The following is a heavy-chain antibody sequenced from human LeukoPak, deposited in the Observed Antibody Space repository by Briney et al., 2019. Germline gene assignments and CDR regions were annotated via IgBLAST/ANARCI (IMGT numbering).Heavy chain of an antibody. D-gene: IGHD2-2*01. Sequence: ASVKVSCKTSGYTFTGSYLHWVRQVAGQGLDWMGWTNPSTGGTKSAQQFEGRVTMTRDTSNTTGYLELRSLRFDDTATYYCARGGAFCSITTCHEFDHWGQGTLVIVSS. J-gene: IGHJ4*02. V-gene: IGHV1-2*02. CDR3: ARGGAFCSITTCHEFDH. CDR2: TNPSTGGT. CDR1: GYTFTGSY.